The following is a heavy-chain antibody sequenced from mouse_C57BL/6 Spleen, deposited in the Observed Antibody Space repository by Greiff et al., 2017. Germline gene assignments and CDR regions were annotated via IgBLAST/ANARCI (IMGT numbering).Heavy chain of an antibody. V-gene: IGHV1-15*01. D-gene: IGHD1-1*01. CDR2: IDPETGGT. CDR3: TSITTVKDWYFDV. Sequence: QVHVKQSGAELVRPGASVTLSCKASGYTFTDYEMHWVKQTPVHGLEWIGAIDPETGGTAYNQKFKGKAILTADKSSSTAYMELRSLTSEDSAIYYCTSITTVKDWYFDVWGTGTTVTVSS. CDR1: GYTFTDYE. J-gene: IGHJ1*03.